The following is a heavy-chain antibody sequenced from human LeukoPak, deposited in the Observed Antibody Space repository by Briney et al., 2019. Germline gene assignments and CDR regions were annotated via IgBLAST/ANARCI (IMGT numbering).Heavy chain of an antibody. CDR2: IYYSGST. D-gene: IGHD3-3*01. CDR3: AREFRFLVAPSSINWFDP. CDR1: GGSISSGDYY. J-gene: IGHJ5*02. Sequence: SQTLSLTCTVSGGSISSGDYYWSWIRQPPGKGLEWIGYIYYSGSTYYNPSLKSRVTISVDTSKNQFSLKLSSVTAADTAVYYCAREFRFLVAPSSINWFDPWGQGTLVTVSS. V-gene: IGHV4-30-4*01.